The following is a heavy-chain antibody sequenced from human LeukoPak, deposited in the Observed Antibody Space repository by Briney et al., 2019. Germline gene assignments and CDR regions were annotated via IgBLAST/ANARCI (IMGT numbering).Heavy chain of an antibody. CDR3: AKDMGQGTSSGWYPPAGYMDV. CDR2: ISWDGGST. V-gene: IGHV3-43D*03. CDR1: GFTFDDYA. Sequence: PGGSLRLSCAASGFTFDDYAMHWVRQAPGKGLEWVSLISWDGGSTYYADSVKGRFTISRDNSKNSLYLQMNSLRAEDTALYYCAKDMGQGTSSGWYPPAGYMDVWGKGTTVTVSS. D-gene: IGHD6-19*01. J-gene: IGHJ6*03.